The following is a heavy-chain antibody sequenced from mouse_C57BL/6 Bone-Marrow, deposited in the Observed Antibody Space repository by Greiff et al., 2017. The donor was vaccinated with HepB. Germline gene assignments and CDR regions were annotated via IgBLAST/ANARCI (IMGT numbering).Heavy chain of an antibody. CDR1: GFTFSDAW. CDR3: TRGGSSFYYFDY. J-gene: IGHJ2*01. V-gene: IGHV6-6*01. CDR2: IRNKANNHAT. Sequence: EVQLVESGGGLVQPGGSMKLSCAASGFTFSDAWMDWVRQSPEKGLEWVAEIRNKANNHATYYAESVKGRFTISRDDSKSSVYLQMNSLRAEDTGIDYCTRGGSSFYYFDYWGQGTTLTVSS. D-gene: IGHD1-1*01.